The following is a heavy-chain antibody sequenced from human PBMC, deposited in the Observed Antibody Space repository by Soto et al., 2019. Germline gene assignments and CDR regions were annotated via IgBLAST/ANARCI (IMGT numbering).Heavy chain of an antibody. CDR3: AKDAPTFGGVIVPSGDY. CDR1: GFTFSSYA. Sequence: EVQLLESGGGLVQPGGSLRLSCAASGFTFSSYAMSWVRQAPGKGLEWVSAISGSGGSTYYADSVKGRFTISRDNSKNTLYLQMSSLRAEDTAVYYCAKDAPTFGGVIVPSGDYWGQGTLVTVSS. CDR2: ISGSGGST. V-gene: IGHV3-23*01. D-gene: IGHD3-16*02. J-gene: IGHJ4*02.